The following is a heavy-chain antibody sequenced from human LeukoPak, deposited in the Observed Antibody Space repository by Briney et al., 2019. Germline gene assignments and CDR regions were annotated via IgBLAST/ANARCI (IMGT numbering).Heavy chain of an antibody. D-gene: IGHD6-13*01. CDR2: IYYSGST. Sequence: SETLSLTCTVSGGSISSYYWSWIRQPPGKGLEWIGYIYYSGSTNYNPSLKSRVTISVGTSKNQFSLKLSSVTAADTAVYYCARDRAFSSSWYKSPLYYYYYMDVWGKGTTVTVSS. CDR1: GGSISSYY. J-gene: IGHJ6*03. CDR3: ARDRAFSSSWYKSPLYYYYYMDV. V-gene: IGHV4-59*01.